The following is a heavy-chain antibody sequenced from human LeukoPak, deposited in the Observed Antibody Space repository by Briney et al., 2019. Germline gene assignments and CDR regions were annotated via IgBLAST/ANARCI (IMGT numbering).Heavy chain of an antibody. V-gene: IGHV3-30-3*01. CDR3: GKNRYSGSLSPFDI. Sequence: QPGRSLRLSCAASGFTFSSYAMHWVRQAPGKGLEWVAVISYDGSNKYYADSVKGRFTISRDNSKNTLYLQMNSLRAEDTAVYYCGKNRYSGSLSPFDIWGQGTMVTVSS. CDR1: GFTFSSYA. CDR2: ISYDGSNK. D-gene: IGHD1-26*01. J-gene: IGHJ3*02.